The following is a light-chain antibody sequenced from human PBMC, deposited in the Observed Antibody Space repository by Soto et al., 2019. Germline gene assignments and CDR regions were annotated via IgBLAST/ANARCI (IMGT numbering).Light chain of an antibody. J-gene: IGLJ3*02. CDR2: EGN. CDR3: CSYVDTNSWV. Sequence: QSALTQPASVSGSPGQSITISCTGTSSDFFSSDGVSWYQHLPGKAPKLIIYEGNKRPSGVSNRFSGPRSGNMASLTISGLQAEDEADYYCCSYVDTNSWVFGGGTKLTVL. V-gene: IGLV2-23*01. CDR1: SSDFFSSDG.